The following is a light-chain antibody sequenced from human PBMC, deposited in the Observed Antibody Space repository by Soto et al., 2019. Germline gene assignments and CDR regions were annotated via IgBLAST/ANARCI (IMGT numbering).Light chain of an antibody. CDR2: GAS. Sequence: MTQSPSSLSASVGDRVTITCQASQSVSSNLAWYQQKPGQAPRLLIYGASTRATGIPARFSGSGSGTEFTLTISSLQPNDFATYYCQQYNSYSWTFGQGTKVDIK. CDR1: QSVSSN. CDR3: QQYNSYSWT. J-gene: IGKJ1*01. V-gene: IGKV3-15*01.